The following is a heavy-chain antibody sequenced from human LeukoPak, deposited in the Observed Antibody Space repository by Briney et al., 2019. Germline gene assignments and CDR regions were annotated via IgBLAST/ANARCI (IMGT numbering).Heavy chain of an antibody. D-gene: IGHD3-3*01. CDR2: IIPIFGTA. V-gene: IGHV1-69*01. Sequence: GSSVKVSCKASGGTFSSYAISWVRQAPGQGLEWMGGIIPIFGTANYAQKLQGRVTITADESTSTAYMELSSLRSEDTAVYYCARDFSRNDFWSGSNWFDPWGQGTLVTVSS. J-gene: IGHJ5*02. CDR3: ARDFSRNDFWSGSNWFDP. CDR1: GGTFSSYA.